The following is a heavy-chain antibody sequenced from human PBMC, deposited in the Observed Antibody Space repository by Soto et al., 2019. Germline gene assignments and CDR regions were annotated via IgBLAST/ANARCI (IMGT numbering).Heavy chain of an antibody. CDR2: IKEDGSEK. CDR3: SRDVVVGAKALNY. J-gene: IGHJ4*02. D-gene: IGHD2-15*01. CDR1: GFTFSNYW. Sequence: EVQLVESGGGLVQPGGSLRLSCAASGFTFSNYWMTWVRQAPGKGLEWVANIKEDGSEKHYVDSVKGRFTISGDNAKNSLYLQMNSLRVEDTAVYFCSRDVVVGAKALNYWGQGALVTVSS. V-gene: IGHV3-7*01.